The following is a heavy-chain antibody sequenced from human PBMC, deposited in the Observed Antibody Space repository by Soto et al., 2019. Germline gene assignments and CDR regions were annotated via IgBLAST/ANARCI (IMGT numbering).Heavy chain of an antibody. Sequence: PSETLSLTCTVSGGSISSYYWSWIRQPPGKGLEWIGYIYYSGSTNYNPSLKSRVTISVDTSKNQFSLKLSSVTAADTAVYYCARGFMRAGWLNDWGQAALVSVTS. CDR3: ARGFMRAGWLND. CDR2: IYYSGST. J-gene: IGHJ4*02. V-gene: IGHV4-59*12. CDR1: GGSISSYY. D-gene: IGHD6-19*01.